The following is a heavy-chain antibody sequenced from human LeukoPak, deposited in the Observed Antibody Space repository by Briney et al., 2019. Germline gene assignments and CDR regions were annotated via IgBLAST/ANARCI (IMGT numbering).Heavy chain of an antibody. Sequence: GGSLRLSCAASGFSFSNYSMNWVRQAPGKGLEWVSSISSTSHYIYYADSMKGRFTISRDNSKNTLFLQMNSLKAEDTAVYYCARRAGAYSHPYDYWGQGTLVTVSS. CDR1: GFSFSNYS. CDR2: ISSTSHYI. D-gene: IGHD4/OR15-4a*01. CDR3: ARRAGAYSHPYDY. J-gene: IGHJ4*02. V-gene: IGHV3-21*04.